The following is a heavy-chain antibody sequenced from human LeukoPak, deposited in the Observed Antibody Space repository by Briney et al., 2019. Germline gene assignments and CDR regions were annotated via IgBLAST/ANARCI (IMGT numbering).Heavy chain of an antibody. V-gene: IGHV3-13*01. CDR3: ARGSGDFWSGYYSFDY. D-gene: IGHD3-3*01. J-gene: IGHJ4*02. CDR2: IGTAGDT. CDR1: GFTFSSYD. Sequence: GGSLRLSCAASGFTFSSYDRHWVRQATGKGLEWVSAIGTAGDTYYPGSVKGRFTISRENAKNSLYLQMNSLRAGGTAVYYCARGSGDFWSGYYSFDYWGQGTLVTVSS.